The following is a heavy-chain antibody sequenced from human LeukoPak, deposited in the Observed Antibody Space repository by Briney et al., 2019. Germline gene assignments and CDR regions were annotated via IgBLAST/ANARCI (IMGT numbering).Heavy chain of an antibody. CDR3: TREDIVVGKEYFDY. D-gene: IGHD2-15*01. J-gene: IGHJ4*02. CDR2: INHSGST. V-gene: IGHV4-34*01. Sequence: SETLSLTCAVYGGSFSGYYWSWIRQPPGKGLEWIGEINHSGSTNYNPSLKSRVTISVDTSKNQFSPKLSSVTAADTAVYYCTREDIVVGKEYFDYWGQGTLVTVSS. CDR1: GGSFSGYY.